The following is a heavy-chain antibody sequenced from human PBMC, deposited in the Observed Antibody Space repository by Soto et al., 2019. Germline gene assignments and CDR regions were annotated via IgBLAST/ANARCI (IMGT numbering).Heavy chain of an antibody. J-gene: IGHJ6*03. CDR3: ARTMVRGVMTLQHYYYMDV. CDR2: ISSSGSTI. Sequence: QVQLVESGGGVVKPGGPLRLSCAASGFTFSDYYMSWIRQAPGKGLEWVSYISSSGSTIYYADSVKGRFTISRDNAKNSLYLQMNSLRAEDTAVYYCARTMVRGVMTLQHYYYMDVWGKGTTVTVSS. D-gene: IGHD3-10*01. CDR1: GFTFSDYY. V-gene: IGHV3-11*01.